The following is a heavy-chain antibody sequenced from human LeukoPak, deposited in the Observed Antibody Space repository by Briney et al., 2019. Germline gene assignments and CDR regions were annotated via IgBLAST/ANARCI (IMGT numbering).Heavy chain of an antibody. CDR1: GFTFSSYA. CDR2: ISYDGSNK. CDR3: AKDILYSWTLDS. V-gene: IGHV3-30*04. J-gene: IGHJ4*02. D-gene: IGHD1-1*01. Sequence: PGGSLRLSCAASGFTFSSYAMHWVRQAPGKGLEWVAVISYDGSNKYYADTVKGRFTISRDNSKNTLYLQMNSLRAEDTAVYYCAKDILYSWTLDSWGQGTLVTVSS.